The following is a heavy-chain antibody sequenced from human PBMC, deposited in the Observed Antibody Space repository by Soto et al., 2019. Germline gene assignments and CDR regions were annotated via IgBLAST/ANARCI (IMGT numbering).Heavy chain of an antibody. Sequence: PSETLSLTCPFSGVSISSGGYYWSWIRQHPGKGLEWIGYIYYSGSTNYNPSLKSRVTISVDTSKNQFSLKLSSVTAADTAVYYCARHGSGSYLPYNWFDPWGQGTLVTVSS. D-gene: IGHD1-26*01. CDR2: IYYSGST. CDR3: ARHGSGSYLPYNWFDP. CDR1: GVSISSGGYY. J-gene: IGHJ5*02. V-gene: IGHV4-31*03.